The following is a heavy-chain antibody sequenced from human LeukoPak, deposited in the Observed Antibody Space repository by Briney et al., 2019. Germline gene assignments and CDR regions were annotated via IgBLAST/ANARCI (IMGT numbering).Heavy chain of an antibody. J-gene: IGHJ4*02. CDR1: GGSISSSSYY. Sequence: SETLSLTCTVSGGSISSSSYYWGWIRQPPGKGLEWIGSIYYSGSTYYNPSLKSRVTISVDTSKNQFSLKLSSVTAADTAVYYCARGKRYSSSWYHSGWGYWGQGTLVTVSS. CDR2: IYYSGST. V-gene: IGHV4-39*01. D-gene: IGHD6-13*01. CDR3: ARGKRYSSSWYHSGWGY.